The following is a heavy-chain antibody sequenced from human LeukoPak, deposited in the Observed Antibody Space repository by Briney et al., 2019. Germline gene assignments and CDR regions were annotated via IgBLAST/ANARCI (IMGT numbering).Heavy chain of an antibody. D-gene: IGHD3-10*02. CDR2: ISTSGDTI. CDR3: ASVRDYVL. Sequence: GGSLRLSCAASRFTISDYYMSWIRQAPGKGVEWVSYISTSGDTIYYADSVKGRFTISRDNAKNSLYLQMNSLRAEDTAVYSCASVRDYVLWGQGTLVTVSS. J-gene: IGHJ4*02. CDR1: RFTISDYY. V-gene: IGHV3-11*01.